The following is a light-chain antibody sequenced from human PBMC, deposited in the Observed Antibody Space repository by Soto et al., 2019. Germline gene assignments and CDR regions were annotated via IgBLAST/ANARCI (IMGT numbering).Light chain of an antibody. V-gene: IGLV2-14*03. CDR2: DAS. Sequence: QSVLAQPASVSGSPGQSLAISCTGTSSDVGSYNSVSWYQQYPGKAPTLMIHDASNRPSGVSDRFSGSKSGNTASLTISGLQAEDEADYYCSSFTSSSSYVFGSGTKVTVL. J-gene: IGLJ1*01. CDR3: SSFTSSSSYV. CDR1: SSDVGSYNS.